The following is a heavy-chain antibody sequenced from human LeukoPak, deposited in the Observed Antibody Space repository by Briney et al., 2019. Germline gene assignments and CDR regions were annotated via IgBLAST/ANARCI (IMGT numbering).Heavy chain of an antibody. CDR3: ARDVTYYYDSSGYRKEYYFDY. D-gene: IGHD3-22*01. V-gene: IGHV3-21*01. J-gene: IGHJ4*02. CDR1: GFTFSSYS. Sequence: GGSLRLSCAASGFTFSSYSMTWVRQAPGKGLEWVSSISSSSSYIYYADSVKGRFTISRDNAKNSLYLQMNSLRAEDTAVYYCARDVTYYYDSSGYRKEYYFDYWGQGTLVTVSS. CDR2: ISSSSSYI.